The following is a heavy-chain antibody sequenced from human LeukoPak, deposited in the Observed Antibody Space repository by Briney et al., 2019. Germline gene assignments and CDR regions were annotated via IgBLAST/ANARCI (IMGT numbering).Heavy chain of an antibody. CDR3: ARYRIGYGY. D-gene: IGHD5-18*01. J-gene: IGHJ4*02. CDR2: IKQDGSEK. Sequence: GGSLRLSCEASGSTFSTYYMSWVRQAPGKGLEWVASIKQDGSEKYYVDSVKGRFTISRDNAKNPLYLQMNSLRAEDTAVYYCARYRIGYGYWGQGTLVTVSS. V-gene: IGHV3-7*01. CDR1: GSTFSTYY.